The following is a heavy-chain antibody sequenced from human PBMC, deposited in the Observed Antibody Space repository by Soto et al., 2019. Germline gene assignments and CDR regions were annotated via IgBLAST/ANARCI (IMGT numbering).Heavy chain of an antibody. CDR3: ARKYSSSRWYYYYYMDV. CDR1: GYTFTSYG. Sequence: ASVKVSCKASGYTFTSYGISWVRQAPGQGLEWMGWISAYNGNTNYAQKLQGRVTMTTDTSTSTAYMELRSLRSDDTAVYYCARKYSSSRWYYYYYMDVSGKGSSVTVSS. V-gene: IGHV1-18*01. J-gene: IGHJ6*03. CDR2: ISAYNGNT. D-gene: IGHD6-13*01.